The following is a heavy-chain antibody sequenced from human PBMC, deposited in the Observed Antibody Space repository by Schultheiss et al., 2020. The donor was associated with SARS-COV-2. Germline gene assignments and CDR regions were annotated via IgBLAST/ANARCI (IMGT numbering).Heavy chain of an antibody. J-gene: IGHJ4*02. Sequence: SETLSLTCTVSGGSISSYYWSWIRQPPGKGLEWIGSIYTSGSTNYNPSLKSRVTMSVDTSKNQFSLKLSSVTAADTAVYYCAREWEWGFDYWGQGTLVTVSS. CDR1: GGSISSYY. CDR3: AREWEWGFDY. CDR2: IYTSGST. D-gene: IGHD1-26*01. V-gene: IGHV4-4*07.